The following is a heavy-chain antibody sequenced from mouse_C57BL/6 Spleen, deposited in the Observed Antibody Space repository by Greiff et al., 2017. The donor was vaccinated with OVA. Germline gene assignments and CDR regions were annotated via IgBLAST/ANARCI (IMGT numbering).Heavy chain of an antibody. CDR2: IWPGGGT. Sequence: QVQLKESGPGLVAPSQSLSITCTVSGFSLTSYAISWVRQPPGKGLEWLGVIWPGGGTNYNSALKARLSISKDNSKSQVFLKMNSLQTDDTARYYCARTGTTRWYFDVWGTGTTVTVSS. CDR3: ARTGTTRWYFDV. CDR1: GFSLTSYA. V-gene: IGHV2-9-1*01. D-gene: IGHD4-1*01. J-gene: IGHJ1*03.